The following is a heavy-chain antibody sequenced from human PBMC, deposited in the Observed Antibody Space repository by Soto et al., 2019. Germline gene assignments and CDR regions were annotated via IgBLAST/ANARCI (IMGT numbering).Heavy chain of an antibody. D-gene: IGHD3-16*01. V-gene: IGHV2-5*02. CDR2: IYWDDDK. CDR3: ARALGSWGSYYFDH. J-gene: IGHJ4*02. Sequence: QITLKESGPTLVRPTQTLTLTCTVSGFSLDTWGVGVGWIRQSPGKAPEWLALIYWDDDKRYSPSLKNRLTITKDTSKNQVVLTLTNMDPVDTVTYYCARALGSWGSYYFDHWRQGTLVTVSS. CDR1: GFSLDTWGVG.